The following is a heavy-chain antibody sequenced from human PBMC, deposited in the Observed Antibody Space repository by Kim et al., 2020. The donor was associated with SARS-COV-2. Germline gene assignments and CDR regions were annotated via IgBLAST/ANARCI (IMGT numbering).Heavy chain of an antibody. CDR2: ISSSSSYI. J-gene: IGHJ4*02. CDR1: GFTFSSYS. Sequence: GESLRLSCAASGFTFSSYSMNWVRQAPGKGLEWVSSISSSSSYIYYADSVKGRFTISRDNAKNSLYLQMNSLRAEDTAVYYCARFPVPGSCSGGSCYEFGYWGPGTLVTASS. CDR3: ARFPVPGSCSGGSCYEFGY. D-gene: IGHD2-15*01. V-gene: IGHV3-21*01.